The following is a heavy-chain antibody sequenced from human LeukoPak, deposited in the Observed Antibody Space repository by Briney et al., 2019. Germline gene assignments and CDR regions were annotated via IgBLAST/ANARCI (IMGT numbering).Heavy chain of an antibody. Sequence: SGTLSLTCTASGCSISSYYWSWIRQPPGKGLEWVGYIYYGGSTNYNPSLKSRVTISVDTSKNQFSLKLSSATAADTAVYYCASSDDSSGSPFDYWGQGTPVTVSS. V-gene: IGHV4-59*01. CDR3: ASSDDSSGSPFDY. J-gene: IGHJ4*02. CDR1: GCSISSYY. D-gene: IGHD3-22*01. CDR2: IYYGGST.